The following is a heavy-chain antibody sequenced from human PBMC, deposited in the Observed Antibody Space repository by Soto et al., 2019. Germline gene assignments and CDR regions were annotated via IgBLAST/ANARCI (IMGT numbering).Heavy chain of an antibody. CDR1: GGTFSSYA. J-gene: IGHJ4*02. D-gene: IGHD6-19*01. Sequence: QVQLVQSGAEVKKPGSSVKVSCKASGGTFSSYAISWVRQAPGQGLEWMGGIIPIFGTANYAQTFQGRVTINADESTRTAYMDLSSLRSEDTAVYYGARAGGCDPPLPDCWGQGTLVTVSS. CDR3: ARAGGCDPPLPDC. CDR2: IIPIFGTA. V-gene: IGHV1-69*01.